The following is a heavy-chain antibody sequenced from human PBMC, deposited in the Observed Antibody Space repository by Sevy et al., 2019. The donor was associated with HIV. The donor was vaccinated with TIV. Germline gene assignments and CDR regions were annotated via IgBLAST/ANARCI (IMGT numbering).Heavy chain of an antibody. CDR3: AKRADATYYYDSSGYFGY. D-gene: IGHD3-22*01. CDR2: ISGSGGST. J-gene: IGHJ4*02. CDR1: GFAFSSYA. V-gene: IGHV3-23*01. Sequence: GGSLRLSCAASGFAFSSYAMSWVGQAPGKGLEGVSAISGSGGSTYYADSVKGRFTISRDNSKNTLYLQMNSLRAEDTAVYYCAKRADATYYYDSSGYFGYWGQGNLVTVSS.